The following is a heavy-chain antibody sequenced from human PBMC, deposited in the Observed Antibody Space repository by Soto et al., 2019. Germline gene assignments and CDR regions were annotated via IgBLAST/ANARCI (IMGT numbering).Heavy chain of an antibody. V-gene: IGHV3-30-3*01. J-gene: IGHJ6*02. Sequence: PGGSLRLSCAASGFTFSSYAMHWVRQAPGKGLGWVAVISYDGSNKYYADSVKGRFTISRDNSKNTLYLQMNSLRAEDTAVYYCARDPSGSYLYYYYYYGMDVWGQGTTVTVSS. CDR2: ISYDGSNK. CDR1: GFTFSSYA. D-gene: IGHD1-26*01. CDR3: ARDPSGSYLYYYYYYGMDV.